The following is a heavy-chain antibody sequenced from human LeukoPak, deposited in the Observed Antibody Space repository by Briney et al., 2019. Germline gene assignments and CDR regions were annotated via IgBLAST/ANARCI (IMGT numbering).Heavy chain of an antibody. CDR3: ARQVPYTSRPDY. Sequence: PSETLSLTCTVSGDSISIYYWTWIRQPPGKGLEWIGYIYYSGSTNYNPSLKSRVTISVDTSKNQFSLKLDSVTAADTAVYYCARQVPYTSRPDYWGQGTLVTVSS. J-gene: IGHJ4*02. CDR1: GDSISIYY. V-gene: IGHV4-59*08. CDR2: IYYSGST. D-gene: IGHD2-2*01.